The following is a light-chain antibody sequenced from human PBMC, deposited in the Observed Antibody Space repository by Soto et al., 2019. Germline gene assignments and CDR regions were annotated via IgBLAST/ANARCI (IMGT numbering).Light chain of an antibody. J-gene: IGLJ2*01. V-gene: IGLV2-8*01. Sequence: QSALTQPPSASGSPGQSVTISCTGTSIDVGGYNYVSWYQQHPGKAPKLMIYEVSKRPSGVPDRFSGSKSGNTASLTVSGLQAEDEADYYCSSYAGSNNVVFGGGTQLTVL. CDR2: EVS. CDR1: SIDVGGYNY. CDR3: SSYAGSNNVV.